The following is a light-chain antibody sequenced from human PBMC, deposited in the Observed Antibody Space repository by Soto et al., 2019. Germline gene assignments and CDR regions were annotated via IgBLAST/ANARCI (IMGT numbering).Light chain of an antibody. CDR1: SSDVGGYNY. Sequence: QSALTQPASVSGSPGQSISISCTGNSSDVGGYNYVSWYQQHPGKAPKLMIYDVNNRPSGVSDRFSGSKSGNTASLTISGLQAEDEADYYCSSYTSSRTLVFGTGTKLTVL. V-gene: IGLV2-14*01. J-gene: IGLJ1*01. CDR3: SSYTSSRTLV. CDR2: DVN.